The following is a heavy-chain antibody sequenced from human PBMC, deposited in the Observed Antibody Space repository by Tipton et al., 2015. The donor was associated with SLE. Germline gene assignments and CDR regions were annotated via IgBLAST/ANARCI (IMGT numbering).Heavy chain of an antibody. J-gene: IGHJ4*02. D-gene: IGHD3-22*01. Sequence: TLSLTCAVSGASITSSDWWSWVRQPPGKGLEYIGEIHHRGTTSYNPSLKRRATISIDTAKNHFSLRLRAVTAADTALYYCARVVDDSRGHFYSFDYWGQGTLVTVSS. CDR2: IHHRGTT. CDR1: GASITSSDW. CDR3: ARVVDDSRGHFYSFDY. V-gene: IGHV4-4*02.